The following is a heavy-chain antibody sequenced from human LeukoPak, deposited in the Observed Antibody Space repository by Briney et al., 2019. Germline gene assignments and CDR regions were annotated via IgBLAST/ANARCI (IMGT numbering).Heavy chain of an antibody. CDR1: GFTFSSYW. CDR3: AKGGRGNGEVY. J-gene: IGHJ4*02. D-gene: IGHD2-8*01. CDR2: IKQDGSEK. V-gene: IGHV3-7*01. Sequence: GGSLRLSCAVSGFTFSSYWMNWVRQAPGKGLEWVANIKQDGSEKNYVDSGKGRFTISRDNAKSSLFLQMNDLRAEDTAVYYCAKGGRGNGEVYWGQGTLVTVSS.